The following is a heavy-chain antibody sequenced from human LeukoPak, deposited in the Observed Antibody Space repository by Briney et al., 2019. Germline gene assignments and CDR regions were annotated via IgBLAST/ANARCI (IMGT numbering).Heavy chain of an antibody. Sequence: SETLSLTCTVSGGSISSYFWSWIRQPPGKGLGWIGYIYYSGSTNYNPSLKSRVTISVDTSKNQFSLKLSSVTAADAAVYYCARRYTSSWYFDYWGQGTLVTVSS. CDR2: IYYSGST. CDR3: ARRYTSSWYFDY. J-gene: IGHJ4*02. V-gene: IGHV4-59*01. CDR1: GGSISSYF. D-gene: IGHD6-13*01.